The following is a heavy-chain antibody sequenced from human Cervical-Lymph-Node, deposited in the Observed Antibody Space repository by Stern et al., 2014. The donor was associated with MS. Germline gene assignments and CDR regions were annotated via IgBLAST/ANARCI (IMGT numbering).Heavy chain of an antibody. CDR3: ARERYGDSIDY. V-gene: IGHV4-59*01. D-gene: IGHD4-17*01. CDR1: GGSLSSYY. Sequence: QVQLQESGPGLVKPSETLSLTCTVSGGSLSSYYWSWIRQPPGKGLEWIGYIYYSGSTNYNPSLKSRVTISVDTSKNQFSLKLSSVTAADTAVYYCARERYGDSIDYWGQGTLVTVSS. J-gene: IGHJ4*02. CDR2: IYYSGST.